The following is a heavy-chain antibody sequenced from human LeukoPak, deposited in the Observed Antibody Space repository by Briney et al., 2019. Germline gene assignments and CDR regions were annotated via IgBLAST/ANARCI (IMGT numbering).Heavy chain of an antibody. CDR3: ARGSAAGTWYFDY. CDR1: GYSFTSYG. CDR2: ISAYNGNT. V-gene: IGHV1-18*01. D-gene: IGHD6-13*01. Sequence: GESLKISCKGSGYSFTSYGISWVRQAPGQGLEWMGWISAYNGNTNYAQKLQGRVTMTTDTSTSTAYMELRSLRSDDTAVYYCARGSAAGTWYFDYWGQGTLVTVSS. J-gene: IGHJ4*02.